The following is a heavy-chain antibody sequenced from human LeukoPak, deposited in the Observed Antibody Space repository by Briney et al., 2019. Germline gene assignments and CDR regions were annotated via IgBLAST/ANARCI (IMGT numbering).Heavy chain of an antibody. CDR2: IYHSGST. CDR1: GGSINNYY. V-gene: IGHV4-59*08. CDR3: ARRSSWYGETDY. Sequence: SETLSLTCTVSGGSINNYYWNWIRQPPGKGLEWIGYIYHSGSTDYNPSLKSRVTISVDTSKNQFSLKLSSVTAADTAVYYCARRSSWYGETDYWGQGTLVTVSS. J-gene: IGHJ4*02. D-gene: IGHD6-13*01.